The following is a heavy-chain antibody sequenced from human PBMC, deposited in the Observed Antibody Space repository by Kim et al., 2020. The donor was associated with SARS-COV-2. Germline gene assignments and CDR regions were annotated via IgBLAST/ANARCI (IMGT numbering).Heavy chain of an antibody. D-gene: IGHD1-26*01. Sequence: NTGYAQKFKGRATMTRNTSKSTAYMELSSLRSEDTAVYYGARVGGGVGDYWGQGTLVTVSS. J-gene: IGHJ4*02. CDR2: NT. CDR3: ARVGGGVGDY. V-gene: IGHV1-8*01.